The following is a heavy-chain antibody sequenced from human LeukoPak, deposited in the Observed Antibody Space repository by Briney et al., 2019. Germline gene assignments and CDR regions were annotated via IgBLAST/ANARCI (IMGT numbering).Heavy chain of an antibody. J-gene: IGHJ4*02. D-gene: IGHD6-13*01. V-gene: IGHV5-51*01. CDR2: IYPGNSDT. CDR1: GDRLTNNW. Sequence: GESLKISCKISGDRLTNNWIGWVRQAPGKGLEWLGLIYPGNSDTRYSPFFQGQVTFSVDTSISTAYLHWGGLKASDTAMYYGARFALTSSLDYWGQGTLVTVSS. CDR3: ARFALTSSLDY.